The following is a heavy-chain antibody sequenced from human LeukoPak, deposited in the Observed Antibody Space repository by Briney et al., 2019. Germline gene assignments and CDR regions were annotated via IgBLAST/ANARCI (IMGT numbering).Heavy chain of an antibody. V-gene: IGHV1-2*02. CDR2: INPNSGGT. Sequence: ASVKVSCKASGYTFTGYYMHWVRQAPGQGLEWMGWINPNSGGTNYAQKFQGRVTMTRDTSISTAYMELSRLRSDDTAVYYYAAMYYYDSSGYYWGQGTLVTVSS. CDR3: AAMYYYDSSGYY. D-gene: IGHD3-22*01. CDR1: GYTFTGYY. J-gene: IGHJ4*02.